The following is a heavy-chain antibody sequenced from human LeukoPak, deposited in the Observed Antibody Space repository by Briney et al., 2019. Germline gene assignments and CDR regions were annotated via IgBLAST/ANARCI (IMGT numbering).Heavy chain of an antibody. CDR1: GFTFSSYA. J-gene: IGHJ6*03. D-gene: IGHD2-2*02. V-gene: IGHV3-23*01. CDR2: ISGSGGST. CDR3: AKVTVGYCSGTSCFTYYYYYMDV. Sequence: GGSLRLSCAASGFTFSSYAMSWVRQAPGKGLEWVSAISGSGGSTYYADSVKGRFTISRDNSKNTLYLQMNSLRAEDTAVYYCAKVTVGYCSGTSCFTYYYYYMDVWGKGTTVTVSS.